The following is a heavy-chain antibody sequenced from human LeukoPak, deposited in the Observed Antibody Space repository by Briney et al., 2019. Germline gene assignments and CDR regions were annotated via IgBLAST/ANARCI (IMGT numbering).Heavy chain of an antibody. CDR1: GYTFTSYG. CDR3: ARSRDGYTNSVFDP. Sequence: ASVKVSCKASGYTFTSYGISWVRQAPGQGLEWMGWISAYNGNTNYAQKLQGRVTMTTDTSTSTAYMELRSLRSDDTAVYYCARSRDGYTNSVFDPWGQGTLVTVSS. V-gene: IGHV1-18*01. CDR2: ISAYNGNT. J-gene: IGHJ5*02. D-gene: IGHD5-24*01.